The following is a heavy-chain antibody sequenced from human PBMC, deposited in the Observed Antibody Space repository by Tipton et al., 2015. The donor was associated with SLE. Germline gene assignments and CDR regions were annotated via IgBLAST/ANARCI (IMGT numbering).Heavy chain of an antibody. CDR3: ARHLGVIVAFEV. V-gene: IGHV4-34*01. J-gene: IGHJ3*01. CDR1: GGSFSEYY. CDR2: VNHRGST. Sequence: LRLSCAVYGGSFSEYYWSWIRQPPGKGLEWVGEVNHRGSTHYNPSLKSRVTISVDTSKNQFSLKLSSVTAADTAMYYCARHLGVIVAFEVWGQGTVLTVSS. D-gene: IGHD3-10*01.